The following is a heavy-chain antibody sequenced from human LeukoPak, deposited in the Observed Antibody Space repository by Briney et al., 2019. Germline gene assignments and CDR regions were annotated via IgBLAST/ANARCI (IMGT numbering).Heavy chain of an antibody. CDR1: VFSFSNYG. V-gene: IGHV3-30*02. Sequence: GGSLRLSCAPSVFSFSNYGMHWVRQAPGKGLEWVVFIQFDGSNKYYGDSVEGRFTISRDNSKNTLYLQIHSLRAEDTAVYYCAKAGTYYDSSGYFPPGDYWGQGTLVTVSS. D-gene: IGHD3-22*01. CDR2: IQFDGSNK. J-gene: IGHJ4*02. CDR3: AKAGTYYDSSGYFPPGDY.